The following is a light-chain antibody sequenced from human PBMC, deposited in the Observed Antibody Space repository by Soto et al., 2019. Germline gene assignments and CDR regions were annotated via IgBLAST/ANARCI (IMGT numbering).Light chain of an antibody. V-gene: IGLV3-25*02. Sequence: VLTRPPSVSVSPGQTARITCSGDALPKQYAYWYQQKPGQAPVLVIYKDSERPSGIPERFSGSSSGTTVTLTISGVQAEDEADYYCQSADSSGTYVFGTGTKVTVL. J-gene: IGLJ1*01. CDR1: ALPKQY. CDR3: QSADSSGTYV. CDR2: KDS.